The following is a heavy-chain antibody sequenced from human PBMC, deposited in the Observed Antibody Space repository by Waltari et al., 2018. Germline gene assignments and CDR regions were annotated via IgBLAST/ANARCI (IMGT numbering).Heavy chain of an antibody. Sequence: QVQLQQWGAGLLKPSETLSLTCAVYGGSFSGYYWSWIRQPPGKGREWIGEITHSGSTNYNPSLKSRVTISVDTSKNQFSLKLSSVTAADTAVYYCARSHPRDTMVRGVIPFDYWGQGTLVTVSS. CDR1: GGSFSGYY. J-gene: IGHJ4*02. CDR2: ITHSGST. D-gene: IGHD3-10*01. V-gene: IGHV4-34*01. CDR3: ARSHPRDTMVRGVIPFDY.